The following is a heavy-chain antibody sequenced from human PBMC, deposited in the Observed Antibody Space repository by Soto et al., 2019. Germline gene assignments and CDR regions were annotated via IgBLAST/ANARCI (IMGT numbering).Heavy chain of an antibody. CDR3: AKDVIVARPYYYFGLDV. CDR2: ISWDGGST. Sequence: PGGSLRLSCAASGFTFYEYTMHWVRQVPGRGLEWVSLISWDGGSTYYADSVKGRFTISRDNSKNSLYLQMNSLRTDDTALYYCAKDVIVARPYYYFGLDVWGQGTTVTVSS. CDR1: GFTFYEYT. V-gene: IGHV3-43*01. J-gene: IGHJ6*02. D-gene: IGHD5-12*01.